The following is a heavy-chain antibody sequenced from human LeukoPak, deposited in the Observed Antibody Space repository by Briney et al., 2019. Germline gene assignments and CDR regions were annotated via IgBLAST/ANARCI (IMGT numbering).Heavy chain of an antibody. V-gene: IGHV4-34*01. J-gene: IGHJ6*02. D-gene: IGHD4/OR15-4a*01. Sequence: SETLSLTCTVSGGSFSGYLWSWLRQSPGKGLEWIGEINYNGEITNYNPSLKSRLTMSVDTSKNQFSLKLTSVTAADTAVYYCTGSGLTGMRKYARADYYYYGMDVWGQGTAVTVS. CDR1: GGSFSGYL. CDR3: TGSGLTGMRKYARADYYYYGMDV. CDR2: INYNGEIT.